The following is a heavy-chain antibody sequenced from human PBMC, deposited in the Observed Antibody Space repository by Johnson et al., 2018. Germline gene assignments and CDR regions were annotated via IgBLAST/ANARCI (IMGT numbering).Heavy chain of an antibody. V-gene: IGHV4-59*01. D-gene: IGHD3-22*01. CDR2: IHYSGDP. CDR3: ARDGTHYYDSTGYYYPLQYFQH. J-gene: IGHJ1*01. Sequence: QVQLQESGPGLVKPAETLSLTCTVSGDSITTTYWTWIRQSPGRGLEWLAYIHYSGDPKYNPSLKSRAPISIDTSKYQFSLSLTSVTAADTAIYYCARDGTHYYDSTGYYYPLQYFQHWGQGTLVTVSS. CDR1: GDSITTTY.